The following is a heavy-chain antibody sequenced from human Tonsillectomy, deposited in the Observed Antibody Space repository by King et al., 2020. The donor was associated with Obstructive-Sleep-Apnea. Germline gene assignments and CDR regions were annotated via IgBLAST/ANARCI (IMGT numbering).Heavy chain of an antibody. J-gene: IGHJ4*02. CDR2: ISSSSSYI. CDR1: GFTFSSYS. CDR3: AREGNGDSSSIYY. Sequence: VQLVESGGGLVKPGGSLRLSCAASGFTFSSYSMNWVRQAPGKGLEWVSSISSSSSYIYYADSVKGRFTISRDNAKNSLYLQMNSLRAEDTAVYYCAREGNGDSSSIYYWGQGTLVTVSS. D-gene: IGHD6-6*01. V-gene: IGHV3-21*01.